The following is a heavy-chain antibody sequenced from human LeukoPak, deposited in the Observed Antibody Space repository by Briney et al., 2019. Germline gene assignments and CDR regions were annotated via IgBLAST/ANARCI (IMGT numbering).Heavy chain of an antibody. V-gene: IGHV3-30-3*01. Sequence: GGSLRLPCAASGFTFSSYAMHWVRQAPGKGLEWVAVISYDGSSKNYADSVKGGFTISRDNSENTLYLQMSSLKTDDSAVYYCARNPAAWFGELSSWFDPWGQGTLVTVSS. CDR2: ISYDGSSK. D-gene: IGHD3-10*01. J-gene: IGHJ5*02. CDR3: ARNPAAWFGELSSWFDP. CDR1: GFTFSSYA.